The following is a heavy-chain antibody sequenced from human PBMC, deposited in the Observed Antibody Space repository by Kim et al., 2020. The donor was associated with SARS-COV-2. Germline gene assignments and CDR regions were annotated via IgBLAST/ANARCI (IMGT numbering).Heavy chain of an antibody. CDR3: ARGLGPGTNWEEYYYYYGMDV. Sequence: ASVKVSCKASGYTFTGYYMHWVRQAPGQGLEWMGWINPNSGGTNYAQKFQGRVTMTRDTSISTAYMELSRLRSDDTAVYYCARGLGPGTNWEEYYYYYGMDVWGQGTTVTVSS. D-gene: IGHD7-27*01. J-gene: IGHJ6*02. CDR1: GYTFTGYY. CDR2: INPNSGGT. V-gene: IGHV1-2*02.